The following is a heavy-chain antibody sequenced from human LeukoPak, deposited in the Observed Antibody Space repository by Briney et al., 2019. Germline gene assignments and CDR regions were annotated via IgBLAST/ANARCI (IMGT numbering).Heavy chain of an antibody. Sequence: GESLRLSCTPSRFSLGNFVMSWVRQAPGKGLEWVGRIKTIAGGGTTDYAAPVNGRFTISRDDSKNTLYLQVNNLKTEDTAVYYCTTDNNYGDYGLDYWGQGTLVTVSS. J-gene: IGHJ4*02. CDR1: RFSLGNFV. V-gene: IGHV3-15*01. D-gene: IGHD4-17*01. CDR3: TTDNNYGDYGLDY. CDR2: IKTIAGGGTT.